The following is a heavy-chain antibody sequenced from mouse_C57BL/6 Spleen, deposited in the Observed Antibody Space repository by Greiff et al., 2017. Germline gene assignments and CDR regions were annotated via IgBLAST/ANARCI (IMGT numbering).Heavy chain of an antibody. CDR1: GFSLTSYG. V-gene: IGHV2-5*01. Sequence: QVQLKQSGPGLVQPSQSLSITCTVSGFSLTSYGVHWVRQSPGKGLEWLGVIWRGGSTDYNAAFMSRLSITKYNSKCQVFFKMNSLQADDTAIYYCAKNGIYYDYDEGSYYAMDYWGQGTSVTVSS. J-gene: IGHJ4*01. D-gene: IGHD2-4*01. CDR2: IWRGGST. CDR3: AKNGIYYDYDEGSYYAMDY.